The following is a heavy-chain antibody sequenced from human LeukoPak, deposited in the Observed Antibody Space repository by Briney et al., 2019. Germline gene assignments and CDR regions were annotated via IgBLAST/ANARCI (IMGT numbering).Heavy chain of an antibody. CDR2: IKQDGSEK. CDR1: GFTFSSYW. V-gene: IGHV3-7*01. Sequence: GGSLRLSCAASGFTFSSYWMSWVRQAPGKGLEWVANIKQDGSEKYYVDSAKGRFTISRDNAKNSLYLQMNSLRAEDTAVYYCARVIRFLEWLSQYYYYYGMDVWGQGTTVTVSS. CDR3: ARVIRFLEWLSQYYYYYGMDV. D-gene: IGHD3-3*01. J-gene: IGHJ6*02.